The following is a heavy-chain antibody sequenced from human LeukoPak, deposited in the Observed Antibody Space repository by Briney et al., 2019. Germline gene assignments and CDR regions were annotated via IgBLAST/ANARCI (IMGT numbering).Heavy chain of an antibody. CDR2: ISGSGGST. CDR3: ARDRGNQRGYYYYYMDV. Sequence: GGSLRLSCAASGFTFSSYAMSWVRQAPGKGLEWVSAISGSGGSTYYADSVKGRFTISRDNAKNSLYLQMNSLRAEDTAVYYCARDRGNQRGYYYYYMDVWGKGTTVTVSS. D-gene: IGHD1-14*01. CDR1: GFTFSSYA. J-gene: IGHJ6*03. V-gene: IGHV3-23*01.